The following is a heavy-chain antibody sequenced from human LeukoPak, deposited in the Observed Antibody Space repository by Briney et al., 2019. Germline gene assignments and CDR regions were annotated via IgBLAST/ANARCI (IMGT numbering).Heavy chain of an antibody. D-gene: IGHD4-17*01. CDR2: IYYGGST. J-gene: IGHJ4*02. CDR1: GLSISSGGYL. Sequence: PSQTVSLTCTVSGLSISSGGYLGPWIRQYPGKGLEWIGYIYYGGSTYYNPSLKRRVIISINTSKNKFSLNLMSVPAADTAVYYCGRLNTVTPSSPFDRWGQGTLVTASS. V-gene: IGHV4-31*03. CDR3: GRLNTVTPSSPFDR.